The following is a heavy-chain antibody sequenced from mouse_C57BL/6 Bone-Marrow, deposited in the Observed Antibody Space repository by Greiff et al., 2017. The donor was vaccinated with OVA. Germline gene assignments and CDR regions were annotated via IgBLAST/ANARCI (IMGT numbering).Heavy chain of an antibody. CDR1: GYTFTSYW. Sequence: QVQLQQPGAELVMPGASVKLSCKASGYTFTSYWMHWVKQRPGQGLEWIGEIDPSDSYTNYNQKFKGKSTLTVDKSSSTAYMQLSSLTSEDSAVYYCARRGYYGRDYAMDYWGQGTLVTVSS. CDR2: IDPSDSYT. V-gene: IGHV1-69*01. J-gene: IGHJ4*01. CDR3: ARRGYYGRDYAMDY. D-gene: IGHD1-1*01.